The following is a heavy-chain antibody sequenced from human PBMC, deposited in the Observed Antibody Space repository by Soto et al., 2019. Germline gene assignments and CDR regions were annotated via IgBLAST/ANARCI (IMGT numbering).Heavy chain of an antibody. Sequence: SVKVSCKASGCPFISYAIIWVRQAPGQGLEWMGGIIPIFGTANYAQKFQGRVTITADESTSTAYMELSSLRSEDTAVYYCARDPYDDSSGYPLSQQWGQGTLVTVSS. CDR3: ARDPYDDSSGYPLSQQ. CDR1: GCPFISYA. D-gene: IGHD3-22*01. CDR2: IIPIFGTA. V-gene: IGHV1-69*01. J-gene: IGHJ1*01.